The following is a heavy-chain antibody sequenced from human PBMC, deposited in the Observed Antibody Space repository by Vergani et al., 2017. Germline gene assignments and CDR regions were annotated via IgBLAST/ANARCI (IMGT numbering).Heavy chain of an antibody. Sequence: QVQLQESGPGLVKPSQTLSLTCTVSGGSISSGGYYWSWIRQHPGKGLEWIGYIYYSGSTYYNPSLKSRVTRSVDTSKNQFSLKLSSVTAADTAVYYCARSTRTMVRGVISDYFDYWGQGTLVTVSS. CDR2: IYYSGST. CDR1: GGSISSGGYY. J-gene: IGHJ4*02. D-gene: IGHD3-10*01. CDR3: ARSTRTMVRGVISDYFDY. V-gene: IGHV4-31*03.